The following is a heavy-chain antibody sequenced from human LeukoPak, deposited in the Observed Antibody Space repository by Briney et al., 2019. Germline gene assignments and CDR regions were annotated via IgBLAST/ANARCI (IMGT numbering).Heavy chain of an antibody. J-gene: IGHJ4*02. CDR3: VKDLTGTWSFDY. D-gene: IGHD3-9*01. V-gene: IGHV3-64*05. Sequence: GGSLRLSCSTSGFIFSNHFMHWVRQAPGKGLEYVSSIGPNGASTLYADSVKDRFTISRDNSRNALYVQLTSLRLEDTALYYCVKDLTGTWSFDYWGQGTLATVSS. CDR1: GFIFSNHF. CDR2: IGPNGAST.